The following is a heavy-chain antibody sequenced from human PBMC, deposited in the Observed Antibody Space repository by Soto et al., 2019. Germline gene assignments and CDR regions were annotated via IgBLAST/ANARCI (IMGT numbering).Heavy chain of an antibody. J-gene: IGHJ3*01. CDR1: RFTFSSYW. D-gene: IGHD3-10*01. V-gene: IGHV3-7*01. CDR3: ARDYGGESLNPYDAFDL. CDR2: IKQEGSEV. Sequence: GSLRLSCAASRFTFSSYWMSWVRQAPGKGLEWVANIKQEGSEVYYVDSVKGRFTIARDNGKKSLYLQMNSLRADDTAVYYCARDYGGESLNPYDAFDLWGQGTMVTVSS.